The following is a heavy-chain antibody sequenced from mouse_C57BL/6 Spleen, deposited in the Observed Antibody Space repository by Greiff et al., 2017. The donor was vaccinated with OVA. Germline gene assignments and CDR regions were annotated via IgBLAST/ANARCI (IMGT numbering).Heavy chain of an antibody. Sequence: EVQLQQSGTVLARPGASVKMSCKTSGYTFTSYWMHWVKQRPGQGLEWIGAIYHGNSDTSYNQKFKGKAKLTAVTSASTAYMELSSLTNEDSAVYYCTRGDYSNYGDFDYWGQGTTLTVSS. CDR3: TRGDYSNYGDFDY. CDR2: IYHGNSDT. D-gene: IGHD2-5*01. CDR1: GYTFTSYW. V-gene: IGHV1-5*01. J-gene: IGHJ2*01.